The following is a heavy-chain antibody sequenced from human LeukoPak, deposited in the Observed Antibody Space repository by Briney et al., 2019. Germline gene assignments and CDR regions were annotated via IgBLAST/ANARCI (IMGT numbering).Heavy chain of an antibody. Sequence: SETLSLTCTVSGGSISSYYWSWIRQPPGKGLEWIGYIYYSGSTNYNPSLKSRVTISVDTSKNQFSLKLSSVTAADTAVYYCARGNDFWSGYPSLTGWGQGTLVTVSS. V-gene: IGHV4-59*01. J-gene: IGHJ4*02. CDR2: IYYSGST. D-gene: IGHD3-3*01. CDR1: GGSISSYY. CDR3: ARGNDFWSGYPSLTG.